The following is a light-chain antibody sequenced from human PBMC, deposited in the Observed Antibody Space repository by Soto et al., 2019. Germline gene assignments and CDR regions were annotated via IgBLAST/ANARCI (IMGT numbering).Light chain of an antibody. CDR1: QSVSSN. V-gene: IGKV3-15*01. CDR2: GAS. Sequence: EIVMTQSPATLSVSPGERATLSCRASQSVSSNLAWYQQKPGQAPRFLIYGASTRATGIPARFSGSGSGTDFTLTISRLEPEDCAVYYCHQYGGARWTFGQGTK. CDR3: HQYGGARWT. J-gene: IGKJ1*01.